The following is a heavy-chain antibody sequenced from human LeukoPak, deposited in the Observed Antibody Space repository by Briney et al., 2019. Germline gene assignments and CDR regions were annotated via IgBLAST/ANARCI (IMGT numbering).Heavy chain of an antibody. CDR3: AVPKLGYQLLLDY. Sequence: VASVKVSCKVSGYTLTELSMHWVRQAPGKGLEWMGGFDPEDGETIYAQKFQGRVTMTEDTSTDTAYMELSSLRSEDTAVYYCAVPKLGYQLLLDYWGQGTLVTVSS. V-gene: IGHV1-24*01. CDR1: GYTLTELS. CDR2: FDPEDGET. D-gene: IGHD2-2*01. J-gene: IGHJ4*02.